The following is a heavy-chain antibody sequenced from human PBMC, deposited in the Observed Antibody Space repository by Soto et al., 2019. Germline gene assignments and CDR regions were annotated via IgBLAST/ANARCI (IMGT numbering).Heavy chain of an antibody. D-gene: IGHD5-12*01. Sequence: SQTLSLTCAISGDSVSSNTASWNWIKQSPSRGLEWLGRTYFRSKWYNDYAVSVKSRIIINPDTSNNQFSLQLNSVTPEDTAVYFCAKGDNLGPKTGYAFDPWGQGIMVTVSS. CDR1: GDSVSSNTAS. CDR2: TYFRSKWYN. J-gene: IGHJ5*02. CDR3: AKGDNLGPKTGYAFDP. V-gene: IGHV6-1*01.